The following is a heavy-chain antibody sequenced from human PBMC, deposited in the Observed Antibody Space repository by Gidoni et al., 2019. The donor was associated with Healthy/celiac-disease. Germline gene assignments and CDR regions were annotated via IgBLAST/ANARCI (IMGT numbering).Heavy chain of an antibody. V-gene: IGHV2-5*01. CDR3: AHRHLTEDDSSWYGGGYDY. J-gene: IGHJ4*02. Sequence: QITLKESGPTLVKPTQTLTLTCTFSGFSLSTSGVGVGWIRQPPGKALEWLALIYWNDDKRYSPSLKSRLTITKDTSKNQVVLTMTNMDPVDTATYYCAHRHLTEDDSSWYGGGYDYWGQGTLVTVSS. CDR1: GFSLSTSGVG. D-gene: IGHD6-13*01. CDR2: IYWNDDK.